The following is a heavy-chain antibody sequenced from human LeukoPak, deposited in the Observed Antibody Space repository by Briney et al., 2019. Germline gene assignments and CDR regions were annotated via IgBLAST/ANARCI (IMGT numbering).Heavy chain of an antibody. D-gene: IGHD3-22*01. CDR3: ARALINYYDSSGYTRLDY. J-gene: IGHJ4*02. CDR2: ISYDGSNK. Sequence: GGSLRLSCAASGFTFSSYAMHWVRQAPGKGLEWVAVISYDGSNKYYADSVKGRFTISRDNSKNTLYLQMNSLRAEDTAVYYCARALINYYDSSGYTRLDYWGQGTLVTVSS. V-gene: IGHV3-30-3*01. CDR1: GFTFSSYA.